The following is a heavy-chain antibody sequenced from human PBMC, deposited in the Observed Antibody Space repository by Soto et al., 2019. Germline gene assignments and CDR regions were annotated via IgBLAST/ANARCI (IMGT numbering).Heavy chain of an antibody. CDR2: INSDGSST. CDR1: GFTFSSYW. CDR3: ARPRYDSSGTPFDY. Sequence: AGGSLRLSCAASGFTFSSYWMHWVRQVPGKGLVWVSRINSDGSSTSYADSVKGRFTISRDNAKNTLYLQMNSLRAEDTAVYYCARPRYDSSGTPFDYWGQVTPVTVCS. J-gene: IGHJ4*02. D-gene: IGHD3-22*01. V-gene: IGHV3-74*01.